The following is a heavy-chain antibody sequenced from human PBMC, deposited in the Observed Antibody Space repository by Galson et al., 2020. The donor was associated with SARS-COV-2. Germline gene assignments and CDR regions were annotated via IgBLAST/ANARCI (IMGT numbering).Heavy chain of an antibody. V-gene: IGHV4-34*01. CDR2: INHSGST. CDR1: GGSFSGYY. CDR3: ARGLDKYSSGWYYYYYYMDV. D-gene: IGHD6-19*01. J-gene: IGHJ6*03. Sequence: SETLSLTCAVYGGSFSGYYWSWIRQPLGKGLEWIGEINHSGSTNYNPSLKSRVTISVDTSKNQFSLKLSSVTAADTAVYYCARGLDKYSSGWYYYYYYMDVWGKGTTVTISS.